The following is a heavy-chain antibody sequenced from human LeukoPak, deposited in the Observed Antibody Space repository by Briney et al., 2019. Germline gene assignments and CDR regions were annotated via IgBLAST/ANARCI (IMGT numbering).Heavy chain of an antibody. J-gene: IGHJ3*02. V-gene: IGHV3-21*06. CDR3: ARDRNFVAFDI. D-gene: IGHD1-14*01. CDR2: ISSSSFI. Sequence: GGSQRLSCAASGFTFTAFTINWVRQAPGKGLEWVSSISSSSFIYFADSLKGRFTISRDNAKNSVYLQINSLRAEDTAVYYCARDRNFVAFDIWGQGTMVTVSS. CDR1: GFTFTAFT.